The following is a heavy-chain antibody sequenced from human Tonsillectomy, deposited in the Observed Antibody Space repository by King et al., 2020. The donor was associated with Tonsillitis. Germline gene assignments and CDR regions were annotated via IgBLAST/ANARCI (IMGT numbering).Heavy chain of an antibody. J-gene: IGHJ4*02. D-gene: IGHD3-22*01. CDR1: GFTFSSYA. CDR3: ARQDYYDSSGFYPFDY. CDR2: ISYDGSHK. Sequence: VQLVESGGGVVQPGRSLRLSCAASGFTFSSYAMHWVRQAPGKGLEWVAVISYDGSHKYYADSVKGRFTISRDNSKNTMYLQMNSLRAEETALYYCARQDYYDSSGFYPFDYWGQGTLVTVSA. V-gene: IGHV3-30*01.